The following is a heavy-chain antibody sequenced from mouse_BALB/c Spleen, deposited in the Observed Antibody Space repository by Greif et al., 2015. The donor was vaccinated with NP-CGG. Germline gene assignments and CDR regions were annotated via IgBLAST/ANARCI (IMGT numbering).Heavy chain of an antibody. D-gene: IGHD4-1*01. CDR1: GSNIKDTY. CDR3: ARVGTGPLFDY. CDR2: IDPANGNT. Sequence: VQLQQSGAELVKPGASVKLSCTASGSNIKDTYMHWVKQRPEQGLEWIGRIDPANGNTKYDPKFQGKATITADTSSNTAYLQLSSLTSEDTAVYYCARVGTGPLFDYWGQGTTLTVSS. V-gene: IGHV14-3*02. J-gene: IGHJ2*01.